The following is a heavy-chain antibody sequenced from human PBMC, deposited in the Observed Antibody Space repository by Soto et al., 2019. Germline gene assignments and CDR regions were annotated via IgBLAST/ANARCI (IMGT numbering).Heavy chain of an antibody. V-gene: IGHV4-59*08. CDR3: ARHYCSGGSCYYFDY. J-gene: IGHJ4*02. Sequence: PSETLSLTCTVSGGSISSYYWSWIRQPPGKGLEWIGYIYYSGSTNYNPSLQSRVTISVDTSKNQFSLQLSSVTAADTAVYYCARHYCSGGSCYYFDYWGQGTLVTVSS. CDR2: IYYSGST. CDR1: GGSISSYY. D-gene: IGHD2-15*01.